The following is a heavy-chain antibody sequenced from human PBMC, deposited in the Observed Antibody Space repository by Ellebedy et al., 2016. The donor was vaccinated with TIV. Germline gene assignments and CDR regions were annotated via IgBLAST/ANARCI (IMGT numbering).Heavy chain of an antibody. CDR3: AKLRGATGSWYFDL. V-gene: IGHV3-23*01. J-gene: IGHJ2*01. D-gene: IGHD1-26*01. CDR2: TSGSGGST. Sequence: GESLKISCAASGFTFSRYAMSWVRQAPGKGLEWVSATSGSGGSTYYADSVQGRFTIPRDNSKNTRYLKMHSLRAEETAVYYCAKLRGATGSWYFDLWGRGTLVPVSS. CDR1: GFTFSRYA.